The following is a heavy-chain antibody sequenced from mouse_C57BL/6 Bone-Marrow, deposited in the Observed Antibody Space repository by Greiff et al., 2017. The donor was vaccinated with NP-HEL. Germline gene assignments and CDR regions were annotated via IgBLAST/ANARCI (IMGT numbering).Heavy chain of an antibody. CDR3: TPTMVNLFGD. CDR2: IDPENGDT. D-gene: IGHD2-9*01. CDR1: GFNIKDDY. Sequence: VQLQQSGAELVRPGASVTLSCTASGFNIKDDYMHWVKQRPDQGLEWIGWIDPENGDTEYASKIQGQATITADTSSTTAYLQLSSLTSEDTCVYYCTPTMVNLFGDWGRGNTLTVTA. V-gene: IGHV14-4*01. J-gene: IGHJ2*01.